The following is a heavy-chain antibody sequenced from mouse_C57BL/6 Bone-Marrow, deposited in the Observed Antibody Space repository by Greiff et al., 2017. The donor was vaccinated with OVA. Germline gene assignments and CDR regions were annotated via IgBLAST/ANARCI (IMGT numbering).Heavy chain of an antibody. J-gene: IGHJ4*01. Sequence: EVMLVESGGDLVKPGGSLKLSCAASGFTFSSYGMSWVRQTPDKRLEWVATISSGGSYTYYPDSVKGRFTISRDNAKNTLYLQMSSLKSEDTAMYYCASRNFYYAMDYWGQGTSVTVSS. CDR3: ASRNFYYAMDY. CDR2: ISSGGSYT. CDR1: GFTFSSYG. V-gene: IGHV5-6*02.